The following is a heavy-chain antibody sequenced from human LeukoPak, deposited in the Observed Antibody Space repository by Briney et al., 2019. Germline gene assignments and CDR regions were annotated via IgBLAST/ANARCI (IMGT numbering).Heavy chain of an antibody. J-gene: IGHJ4*02. V-gene: IGHV3-23*01. CDR2: ISGSGGST. CDR1: GFPFSSYA. CDR3: AKDRDCDGDCYPYYFDY. D-gene: IGHD2-21*01. Sequence: GGSLRLSCAASGFPFSSYAMSWVRQAPGKGLEWVSAISGSGGSTYYADSVKGRFTISRDNSKNTLYLQMNSLRAEDTAVYYCAKDRDCDGDCYPYYFDYWGQGTLVTVSS.